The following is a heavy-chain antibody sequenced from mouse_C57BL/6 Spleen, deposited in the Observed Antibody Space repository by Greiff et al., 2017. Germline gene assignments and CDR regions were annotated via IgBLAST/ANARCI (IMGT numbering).Heavy chain of an antibody. CDR1: GYAFTNYL. J-gene: IGHJ3*01. V-gene: IGHV1-54*01. CDR2: INPGSGGT. Sequence: QVQLQQSGAELVRPGTSVKVSCKASGYAFTNYLIEWVKQRPGQGLEWIGVINPGSGGTNYNEKFKGKATLTADKSSSTAYMQLSSLTSEDSAVYVCARVYDYDDWFAYWGQGTLVTVSA. D-gene: IGHD2-4*01. CDR3: ARVYDYDDWFAY.